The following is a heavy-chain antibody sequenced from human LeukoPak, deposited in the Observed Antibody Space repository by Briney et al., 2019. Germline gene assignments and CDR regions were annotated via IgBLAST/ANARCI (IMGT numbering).Heavy chain of an antibody. CDR3: ARPGSKGSARPFDY. V-gene: IGHV4-39*07. CDR2: IYYSGST. D-gene: IGHD3-10*01. CDR1: GGSISSSSYY. J-gene: IGHJ4*02. Sequence: SETLSLTCTVSGGSISSSSYYWGWIRQPPGKGLEWIGSIYYSGSTYYNPSLKSRVTVSVDTSKNQFSLKLSSVTAADTAVYYCARPGSKGSARPFDYWGQGTLVTVSS.